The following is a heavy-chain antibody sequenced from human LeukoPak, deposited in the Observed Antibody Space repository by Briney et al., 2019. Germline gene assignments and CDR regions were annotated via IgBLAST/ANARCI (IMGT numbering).Heavy chain of an antibody. Sequence: SETLSLTCAVYGGSFSGYYWSWIRQPPGKGLEWIGEIYHSGSTNYNASLKSRVTISVDTSKNQFSLKLSSVTAADTAVYYCARGRLGSSGWWEYFQHWGQGTLVTVSS. D-gene: IGHD6-19*01. CDR3: ARGRLGSSGWWEYFQH. V-gene: IGHV4-34*01. J-gene: IGHJ1*01. CDR1: GGSFSGYY. CDR2: IYHSGST.